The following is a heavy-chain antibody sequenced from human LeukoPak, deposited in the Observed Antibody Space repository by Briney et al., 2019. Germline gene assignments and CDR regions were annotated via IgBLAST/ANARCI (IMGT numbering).Heavy chain of an antibody. J-gene: IGHJ4*02. V-gene: IGHV3-23*01. D-gene: IGHD1-26*01. Sequence: GGSLRLSCAASGFTFSGYGMTWVRQAPGKGLEWVSGISSSGGSTYYADSVKGRFTISRDNFKNTVFLQMSSLSAEDTAVYYCAKTMGALDHDYWGQGALVTVSS. CDR1: GFTFSGYG. CDR2: ISSSGGST. CDR3: AKTMGALDHDY.